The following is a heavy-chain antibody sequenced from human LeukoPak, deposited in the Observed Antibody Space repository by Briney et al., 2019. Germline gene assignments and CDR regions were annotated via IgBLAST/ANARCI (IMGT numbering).Heavy chain of an antibody. CDR1: GYTFSGYY. Sequence: ASVKVSCKTSGYTFSGYYIHWVRQAPGQGLEWMGWINPKSGATKYAQNFQGRVTVTRDRPITTVNMELSRLRYDDRAVYYCARGASLTYYYESGDYYLFDYWGQGTLVTVSS. CDR3: ARGASLTYYYESGDYYLFDY. J-gene: IGHJ4*02. CDR2: INPKSGAT. V-gene: IGHV1-2*02. D-gene: IGHD3-22*01.